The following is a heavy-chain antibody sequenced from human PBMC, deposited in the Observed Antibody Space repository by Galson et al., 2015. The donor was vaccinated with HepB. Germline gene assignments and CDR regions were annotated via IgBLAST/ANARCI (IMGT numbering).Heavy chain of an antibody. Sequence: SLRLSCAASGFTFSRYWMNWVRQAPGKGLEWVSAISGSGAETYFLDSVKGRFTISRDNSKNTLYLQMNSLRAEDTALYFCARVGFCTGNCYRAFDIWGQGTMVTVSS. D-gene: IGHD2-8*02. V-gene: IGHV3-23*01. J-gene: IGHJ3*02. CDR1: GFTFSRYW. CDR2: ISGSGAET. CDR3: ARVGFCTGNCYRAFDI.